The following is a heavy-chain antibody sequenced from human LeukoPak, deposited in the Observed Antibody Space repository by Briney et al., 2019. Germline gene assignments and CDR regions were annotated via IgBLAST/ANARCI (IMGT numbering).Heavy chain of an antibody. CDR3: ATSYYDFWSGSPPPVY. CDR1: GYTFTSYG. D-gene: IGHD3-3*01. Sequence: ASVKVSCKASGYTFTSYGISWVRQAPGQGLEWMGWISAYNGNTNYAQKLQGRVTMTTDTSTSTAYMELRSLRSDDTAVYYCATSYYDFWSGSPPPVYWGQGTLVTVSS. J-gene: IGHJ4*02. CDR2: ISAYNGNT. V-gene: IGHV1-18*01.